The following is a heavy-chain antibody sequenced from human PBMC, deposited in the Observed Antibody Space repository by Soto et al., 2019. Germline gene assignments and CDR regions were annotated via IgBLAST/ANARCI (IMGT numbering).Heavy chain of an antibody. CDR3: AKNSGWFNT. D-gene: IGHD3-10*01. Sequence: EFQVMQSGGGFVQPGGSLRLACAASGFPFSATDMSWVRQAPGKGLEWVSTIDGGGETTYYADSVRGRFTISRDNSKNTVYLQMDGLRVDDTAFHYCAKNSGWFNTWGQGDLVIVSS. J-gene: IGHJ5*02. V-gene: IGHV3-23*01. CDR2: IDGGGETT. CDR1: GFPFSATD.